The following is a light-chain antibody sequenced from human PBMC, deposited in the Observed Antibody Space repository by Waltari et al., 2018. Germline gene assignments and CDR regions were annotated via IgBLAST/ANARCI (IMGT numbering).Light chain of an antibody. CDR1: QSISSW. Sequence: DIQMTQYPSTLTASVGDRVTITCRASQSISSWLAWHQQKAGKAPKLLIYKASNLESGVTSRFSGSGSGTEFTLTISSLQPDDVAIYFCQQYDSYPLTFGGGTKVQIK. J-gene: IGKJ4*01. CDR2: KAS. V-gene: IGKV1-5*03. CDR3: QQYDSYPLT.